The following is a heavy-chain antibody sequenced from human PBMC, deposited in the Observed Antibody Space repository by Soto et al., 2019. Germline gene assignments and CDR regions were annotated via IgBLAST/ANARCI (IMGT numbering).Heavy chain of an antibody. J-gene: IGHJ3*02. CDR1: GYPVTAYY. CDR3: ASGGGVGVAGSAAFDM. V-gene: IGHV1-2*02. CDR2: INPATGAA. D-gene: IGHD3-3*01. Sequence: QLHLVQSGAVVKKPGASVTVSCSASGYPVTAYYMHWVRQAPGRGLEWMGGINPATGAAKYTQTCQGRVPLARDTSTSTVFMELSGLTSEDTAVFFFASGGGVGVAGSAAFDMWCQGTLVTVSS.